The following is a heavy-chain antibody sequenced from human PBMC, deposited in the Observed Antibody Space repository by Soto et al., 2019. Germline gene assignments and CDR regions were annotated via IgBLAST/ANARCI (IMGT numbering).Heavy chain of an antibody. CDR3: AREGSLGLDV. J-gene: IGHJ6*02. CDR1: GFIFSSFW. Sequence: EVRLEEAGGGFVQPGGSLRVSCSGSGFIFSSFWMHWVRQGPGKGLEWVSRINGDGASLAYADSVKGLFSISRDNVKNTLQLPMNSLGADDPAGYFCAREGSLGLDVWGRGTTVTVSS. D-gene: IGHD3-10*01. V-gene: IGHV3-74*03. CDR2: INGDGASL.